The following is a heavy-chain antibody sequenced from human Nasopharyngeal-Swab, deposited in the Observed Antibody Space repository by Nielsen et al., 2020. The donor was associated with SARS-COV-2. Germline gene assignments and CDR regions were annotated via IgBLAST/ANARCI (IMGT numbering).Heavy chain of an antibody. D-gene: IGHD3-10*01. CDR3: ARDGGSGSYYNWGPYYYYGMDV. J-gene: IGHJ6*02. CDR1: GGSFSGYY. V-gene: IGHV4-34*01. Sequence: SETLSLTCAVYGGSFSGYYWSWIRQPPGKGLEWLGDINHSRSTNYNPSLKSRVTISVDTSKNQFSLKLSSVTAADTAVYYCARDGGSGSYYNWGPYYYYGMDVWGQGTTVTVSS. CDR2: INHSRST.